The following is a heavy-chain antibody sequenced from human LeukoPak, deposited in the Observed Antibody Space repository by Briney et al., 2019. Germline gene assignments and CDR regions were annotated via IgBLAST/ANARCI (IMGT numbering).Heavy chain of an antibody. J-gene: IGHJ6*04. CDR1: GFTFSSYS. CDR2: ISSSSSYI. D-gene: IGHD3-16*01. V-gene: IGHV3-21*01. Sequence: PGGSLRLSCAASGFTFSSYSMNWVRQAPGKGLEWVSSISSSSSYIYYADSVKGRFTISRDNAKNSLYLQMNSLRAEDTAVYYCGRGGGGGSYYYSGMAVGAKGPTFPVS. CDR3: GRGGGGGSYYYSGMAV.